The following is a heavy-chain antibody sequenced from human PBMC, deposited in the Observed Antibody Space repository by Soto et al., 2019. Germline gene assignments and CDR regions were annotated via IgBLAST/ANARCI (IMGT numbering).Heavy chain of an antibody. CDR1: GFTFSSYA. Sequence: EVQLLESGGGLVQPGGSLSLSCAVSGFTFSSYAMTWVRQAPGKGLEWVSAISGSGGSTYYADSVKGRFTISRDNSKNTLYLQMSSLRAEDTAVYCCAKDQDSSTWYWFDPWGQGTLVTVSS. J-gene: IGHJ5*02. CDR2: ISGSGGST. D-gene: IGHD6-13*01. CDR3: AKDQDSSTWYWFDP. V-gene: IGHV3-23*01.